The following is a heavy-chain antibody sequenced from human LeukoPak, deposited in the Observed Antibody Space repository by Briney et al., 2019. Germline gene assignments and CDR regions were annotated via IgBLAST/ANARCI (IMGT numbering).Heavy chain of an antibody. D-gene: IGHD3-22*01. CDR2: ISSDSTTI. Sequence: GGSLRLSCAASGFTFRSYSMNWVRQAPGKGLEWVSYISSDSTTIYYADSVKGRFTISRDNAKNSLYLQMNSLRDEDTAVYYCARALFGYYDTSGYDIWGQGTMVTVSS. V-gene: IGHV3-48*02. CDR1: GFTFRSYS. J-gene: IGHJ3*02. CDR3: ARALFGYYDTSGYDI.